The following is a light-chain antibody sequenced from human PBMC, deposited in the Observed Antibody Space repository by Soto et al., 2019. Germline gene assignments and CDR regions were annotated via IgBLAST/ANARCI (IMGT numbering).Light chain of an antibody. CDR2: SDN. V-gene: IGLV1-44*01. Sequence: QSVLTQPPSASGTPGQRVNISCSGSSSNIGSTTVNWYQQLPGTAPKLLIYSDNQRPSGVPDRFSGSKSGTSDSLAISGLRSEDEAYYYCAVWDDSLNGWVFGVGTQLTVL. CDR1: SSNIGSTT. CDR3: AVWDDSLNGWV. J-gene: IGLJ3*02.